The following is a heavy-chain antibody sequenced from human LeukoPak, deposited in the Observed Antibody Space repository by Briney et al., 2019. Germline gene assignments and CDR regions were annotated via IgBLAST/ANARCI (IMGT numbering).Heavy chain of an antibody. V-gene: IGHV3-23*01. D-gene: IGHD3-10*01. CDR1: GFAFSTSV. J-gene: IGHJ3*02. Sequence: GGSLRLSCAASGFAFSTSVMRWVRQAPPKGLEWVSTINGATGGTLYADAVEGRFTISRDNSKNTVYLQMNSLRVEDTAVYYCAKDIRKYYGSGSYQDAFDIWGQGTMVTVSS. CDR3: AKDIRKYYGSGSYQDAFDI. CDR2: INGATGGT.